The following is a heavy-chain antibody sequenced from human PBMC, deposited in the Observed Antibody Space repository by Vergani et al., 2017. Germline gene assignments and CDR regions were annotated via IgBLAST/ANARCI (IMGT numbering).Heavy chain of an antibody. CDR3: ARDGGSGSYYTLDAFDI. Sequence: QVQLQESGPGLVKPSETLSLTCTVSGGSISSYYWSWIRQPPGKGLEWIGYIYYSGSTNYNPSLKSRVTISVDTSKNPFSLKLSSVTAADTAVYYCARDGGSGSYYTLDAFDIWGQGTMVTVSS. CDR1: GGSISSYY. J-gene: IGHJ3*02. D-gene: IGHD3-10*01. CDR2: IYYSGST. V-gene: IGHV4-59*01.